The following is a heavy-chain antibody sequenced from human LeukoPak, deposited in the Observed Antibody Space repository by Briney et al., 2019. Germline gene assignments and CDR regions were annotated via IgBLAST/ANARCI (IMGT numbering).Heavy chain of an antibody. CDR1: GFTFSSYW. CDR2: INSDGSST. D-gene: IGHD3-22*01. Sequence: GGSLRLSCAASGFTFSSYWMHWVRQAPGKGLVWVSRINSDGSSTSYADSVKGRFTISRDNAKNTLYLQMNSLRAEDTAVYYCARLESNYYDRMDAFDIWGQGTMVTVSS. V-gene: IGHV3-74*01. J-gene: IGHJ3*02. CDR3: ARLESNYYDRMDAFDI.